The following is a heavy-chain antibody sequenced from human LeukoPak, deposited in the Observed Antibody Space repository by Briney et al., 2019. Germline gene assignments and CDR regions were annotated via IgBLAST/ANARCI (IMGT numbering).Heavy chain of an antibody. CDR3: ARDAPRFYDSRPYYMDV. J-gene: IGHJ6*03. CDR2: IYTSGST. V-gene: IGHV4-4*07. Sequence: SETLSLTCTVSGGSISSYYWSWIRQPAGKGLEWIGRIYTSGSTNYNPSLKRRVAISVDTSKNQFSLKLSSVTAADTAVYYCARDAPRFYDSRPYYMDVWGKGTTVTVSS. D-gene: IGHD3-22*01. CDR1: GGSISSYY.